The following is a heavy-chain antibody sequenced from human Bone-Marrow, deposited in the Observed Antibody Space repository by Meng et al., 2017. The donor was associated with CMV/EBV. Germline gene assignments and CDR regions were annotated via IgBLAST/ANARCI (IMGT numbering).Heavy chain of an antibody. CDR2: INNDGSGA. D-gene: IGHD2-21*01. CDR3: AGGYCAGDCYGRLSYYCCMDF. J-gene: IGHJ6*02. CDR1: GFPFTGYW. Sequence: GESLKISCAASGFPFTGYWMHWVRRAPGMGLVWVARINNDGSGATYADSVKGRFSISRDNDTNTLYLQMNSLRAEDTAVYYCAGGYCAGDCYGRLSYYCCMDFWGQGTTVTVSS. V-gene: IGHV3-74*01.